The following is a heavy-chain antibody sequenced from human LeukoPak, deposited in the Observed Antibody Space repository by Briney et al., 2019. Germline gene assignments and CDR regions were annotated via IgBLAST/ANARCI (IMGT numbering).Heavy chain of an antibody. CDR1: GFIFSTYT. Sequence: PGGSLRLSCAPSGFIFSTYTMNWVRQAPGKGLEWVSSISPSSFSIYYADSVKGRFTISRDNAKNSLYLQMNSLRAEDTAIYYCARDSRGGSGWYGYFELWGHGTLVTVSS. CDR2: ISPSSFSI. CDR3: ARDSRGGSGWYGYFEL. V-gene: IGHV3-21*01. J-gene: IGHJ2*01. D-gene: IGHD6-19*01.